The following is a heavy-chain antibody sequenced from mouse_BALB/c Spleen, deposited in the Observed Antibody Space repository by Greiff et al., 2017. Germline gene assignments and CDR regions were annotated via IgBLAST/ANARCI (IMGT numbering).Heavy chain of an antibody. CDR1: GFTFSSFG. V-gene: IGHV5-17*02. Sequence: EVNVVESGGGLVQPGGSRKLSCAASGFTFSSFGMHWVRQAPEKGLEWVAYISSGSSTIYYADTVKGRFTISRDNPENTLFLQMTSLRSEDTAMYYCARNNRNEAMDYWGQGTSVTVSS. J-gene: IGHJ4*01. CDR3: ARNNRNEAMDY. CDR2: ISSGSSTI. D-gene: IGHD2-14*01.